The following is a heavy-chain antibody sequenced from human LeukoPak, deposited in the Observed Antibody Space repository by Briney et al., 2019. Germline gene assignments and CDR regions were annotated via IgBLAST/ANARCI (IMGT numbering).Heavy chain of an antibody. J-gene: IGHJ4*02. CDR1: GGSISSSSYY. V-gene: IGHV4-39*07. D-gene: IGHD1-26*01. CDR2: INHSGST. CDR3: ARVVGASIDY. Sequence: KPSETLSLTCTVSGGSISSSSYYWGWIRQPPGKGLEWIGEINHSGSTNYNPSLKSRVTMSVDTSKNQFSLKLTSVTAADTAVYYCARVVGASIDYWGQGTLVTVSS.